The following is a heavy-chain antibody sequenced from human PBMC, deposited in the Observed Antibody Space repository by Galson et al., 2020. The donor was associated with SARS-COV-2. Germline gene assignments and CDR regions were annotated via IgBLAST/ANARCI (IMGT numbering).Heavy chain of an antibody. CDR3: ARRKPGMAGLREGYYFDY. CDR1: RLSLRTTGTC. CDR2: NTCDDDK. D-gene: IGHD6-13*01. J-gene: IGHJ4*02. V-gene: IGHV2-70*11. Sequence: ESGPTLLQPPQTLILTCTFSRLSLRTTGTCVSCIRQRPCKSLWWLARNTCDDDKYYSTSLQTRPTIPTDTSENQVVLTMTNMGSEDTAMYYCARRKPGMAGLREGYYFDYWGQGTLVTVSS.